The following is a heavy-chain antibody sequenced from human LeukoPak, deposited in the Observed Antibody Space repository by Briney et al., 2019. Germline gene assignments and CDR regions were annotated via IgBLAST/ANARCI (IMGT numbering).Heavy chain of an antibody. CDR1: GGSISSGGYY. CDR3: AREPVGDYDILTGYYPPDAFDI. D-gene: IGHD3-9*01. J-gene: IGHJ3*02. Sequence: SETLSLTCTVSGGSISSGGYYWSWIRQHPGKGLEWIGYIYYSGSTYYNPSLKSRVTISVDTSKNQFSLKLSSVTAADTAVYYCAREPVGDYDILTGYYPPDAFDIWGQGTMVTVSS. V-gene: IGHV4-31*03. CDR2: IYYSGST.